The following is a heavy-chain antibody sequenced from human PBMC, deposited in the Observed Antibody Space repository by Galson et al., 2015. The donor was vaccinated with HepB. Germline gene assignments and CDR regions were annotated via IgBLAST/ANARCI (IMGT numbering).Heavy chain of an antibody. CDR2: INSDGSST. CDR3: ARIYYYDSSGYYLHAFDI. CDR1: GFTFSGYW. Sequence: SLRLSCAASGFTFSGYWMHWVRQAPGKGLVWVSRINSDGSSTSYADSVKGRFTISRDNAKNTLYLQMNSLRAEDTAVYYCARIYYYDSSGYYLHAFDIWGQGTMVTVSS. V-gene: IGHV3-74*01. J-gene: IGHJ3*02. D-gene: IGHD3-22*01.